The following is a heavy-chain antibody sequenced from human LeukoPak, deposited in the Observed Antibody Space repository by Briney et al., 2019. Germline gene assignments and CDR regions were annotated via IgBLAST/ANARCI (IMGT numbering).Heavy chain of an antibody. D-gene: IGHD3-22*01. J-gene: IGHJ4*02. CDR1: GGTLISYA. CDR3: ARADSSRYSLDENFDY. CDR2: IIPIFGIV. V-gene: IGHV1-69*04. Sequence: GASVKVSCKASGGTLISYAINWVRLAPGQGLEWIGRIIPIFGIVNYAQNFQGRVTITADKSTNTAYMELSSLRSEDTAFYYCARADSSRYSLDENFDYWGQGTLVTVSS.